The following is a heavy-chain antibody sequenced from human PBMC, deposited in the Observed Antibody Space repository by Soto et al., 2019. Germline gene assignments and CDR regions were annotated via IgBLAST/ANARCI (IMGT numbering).Heavy chain of an antibody. CDR2: ISYDGSNK. CDR1: GFTFSAYA. J-gene: IGHJ4*02. Sequence: PGGSLRLSCAASGFTFSAYAMHWVRQAPGKGLEWVAVISYDGSNKYYADSVKGRFTISRDISKNTLYLQMNSLRAEDTAVYYCAKGSLWWSRRAVDYWGQGTLVTVSS. D-gene: IGHD2-21*01. V-gene: IGHV3-30-3*01. CDR3: AKGSLWWSRRAVDY.